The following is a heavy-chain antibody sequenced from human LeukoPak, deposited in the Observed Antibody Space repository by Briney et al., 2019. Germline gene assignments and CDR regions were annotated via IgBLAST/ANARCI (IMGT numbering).Heavy chain of an antibody. CDR2: INHSGST. CDR1: GGSFSGYY. CDR3: AREDAAGNPYYFDY. V-gene: IGHV4-34*01. J-gene: IGHJ4*02. D-gene: IGHD6-13*01. Sequence: SETLSLTCAVYGGSFSGYYWSWIRQPPGKGLEWIEEINHSGSTNYNPSLKSRVTISVDTSKNQFSLKLGSVTAADTAVYYCAREDAAGNPYYFDYWGQGTLVTVSS.